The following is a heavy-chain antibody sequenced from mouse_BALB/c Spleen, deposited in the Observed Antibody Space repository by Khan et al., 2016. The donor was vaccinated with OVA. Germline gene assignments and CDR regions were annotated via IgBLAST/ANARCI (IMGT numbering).Heavy chain of an antibody. CDR2: INPYNDYT. CDR1: GYTFTNHH. CDR3: ANPRQLGLMGWFTY. V-gene: IGHV1S45*01. Sequence: LQQSGAELVRPGASVKISCKAFGYTFTNHHINWVKQRPGQGLDWIGYINPYNDYTNYNQKFKGKATLTVDKSSSTAYMEISSLTSEDSAVYYGANPRQLGLMGWFTYWGQGTLVTVSA. D-gene: IGHD3-2*01. J-gene: IGHJ3*01.